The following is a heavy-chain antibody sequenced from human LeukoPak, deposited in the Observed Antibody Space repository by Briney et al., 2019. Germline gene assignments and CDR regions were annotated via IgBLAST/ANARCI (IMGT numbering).Heavy chain of an antibody. V-gene: IGHV4-59*01. Sequence: SETLSLTCTVSGGSISSYYWSWIRQPPGKGLEWIGYIYYSGSTNYNPSLKSRVTISVDTTKNQFSLKLSSVTAADTAVYYCARSSQSLVDVGGPYGMGVWDQGTTVTVSS. D-gene: IGHD6-6*01. CDR1: GGSISSYY. CDR3: ARSSQSLVDVGGPYGMGV. J-gene: IGHJ6*02. CDR2: IYYSGST.